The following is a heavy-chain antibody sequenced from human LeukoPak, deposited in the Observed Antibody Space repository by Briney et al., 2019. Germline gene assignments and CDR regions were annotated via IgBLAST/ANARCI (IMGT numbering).Heavy chain of an antibody. D-gene: IGHD3-22*01. CDR1: GFTFDDYA. J-gene: IGHJ4*02. CDR3: ARDMGYFDSSGHYYFDY. Sequence: GGSLRLSCAASGFTFDDYAMHWVRQAPGKGLEWVSGISWNSGSIGYADSVKGRFTISRDNAKNSLYLQMNSLRAEDTAFYYCARDMGYFDSSGHYYFDYWGQGTLVTVSS. V-gene: IGHV3-9*01. CDR2: ISWNSGSI.